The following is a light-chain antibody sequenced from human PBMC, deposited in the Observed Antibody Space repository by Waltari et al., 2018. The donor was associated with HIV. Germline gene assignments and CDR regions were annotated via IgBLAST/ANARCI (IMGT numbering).Light chain of an antibody. V-gene: IGLV1-40*01. Sequence: QSVPTQPPSVSGAPGPRVTLPCTGSSSNPRTHAVPWDQQVPGRAPKLLIYTENTRPSGVPDLFSGSKSGTSASLAITGRQAEDETDYYCQSYDSSLSGSVFGGGTKLTVL. J-gene: IGLJ2*01. CDR2: TEN. CDR1: SSNPRTHA. CDR3: QSYDSSLSGSV.